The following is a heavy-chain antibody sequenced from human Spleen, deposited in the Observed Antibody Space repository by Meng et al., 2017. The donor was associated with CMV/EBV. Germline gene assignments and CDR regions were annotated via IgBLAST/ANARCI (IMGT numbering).Heavy chain of an antibody. J-gene: IGHJ5*02. CDR3: AREPWFDP. CDR1: GGSFSGYY. Sequence: QVQLTQWGDGLLKPSETLSLTCAVYGGSFSGYYWSWIRQPPGKGLEWIGEINHSGSTNYNPSLKSRVTISVDTSKNQFSLKLSSVTAADTAVYYCAREPWFDPWGQGTLVTVSS. D-gene: IGHD1-26*01. V-gene: IGHV4-34*01. CDR2: INHSGST.